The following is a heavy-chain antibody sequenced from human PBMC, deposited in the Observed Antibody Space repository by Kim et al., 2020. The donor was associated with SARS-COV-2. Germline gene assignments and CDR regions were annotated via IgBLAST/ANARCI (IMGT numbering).Heavy chain of an antibody. D-gene: IGHD3-10*01. CDR1: GYTFTSYA. J-gene: IGHJ4*02. CDR2: INAGNGNT. CDR3: ARCGVPPITMVRGEFDY. Sequence: ASVKVSCKASGYTFTSYAMHWVRQAPGQRLEWMGWINAGNGNTKYSQKFQGRVTITRDTSASTAYMELSSLRSEDTAVYYCARCGVPPITMVRGEFDYWGQGTLVTVSS. V-gene: IGHV1-3*01.